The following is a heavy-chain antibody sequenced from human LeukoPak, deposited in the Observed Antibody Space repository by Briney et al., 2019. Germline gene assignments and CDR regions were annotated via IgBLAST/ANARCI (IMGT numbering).Heavy chain of an antibody. V-gene: IGHV4-34*01. J-gene: IGHJ5*02. CDR2: INHSGST. Sequence: SETLSLTCAVYGGSFSGYYWSWIRQPPGKGLEWIGEINHSGSTNYNPSLKSRVTISVDTSKNQFSLKLSSVTAADTAVYYCARAISLGWFDPWAREPWSPSPQ. CDR3: ARAISLGWFDP. CDR1: GGSFSGYY. D-gene: IGHD3-16*01.